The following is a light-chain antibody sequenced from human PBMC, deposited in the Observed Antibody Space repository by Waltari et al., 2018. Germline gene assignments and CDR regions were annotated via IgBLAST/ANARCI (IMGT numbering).Light chain of an antibody. CDR3: QQYDTSPLT. Sequence: TVLTQSPDTLSLSPGERATLSCRASQSLRSSSLAWYQHKRGQAPRLLIFRASKRATGIPDRFTGSGSGTDFTLTISRLESEDFAVYYCQQYDTSPLTFGGGTNVEIK. CDR2: RAS. J-gene: IGKJ4*01. CDR1: QSLRSSS. V-gene: IGKV3-20*01.